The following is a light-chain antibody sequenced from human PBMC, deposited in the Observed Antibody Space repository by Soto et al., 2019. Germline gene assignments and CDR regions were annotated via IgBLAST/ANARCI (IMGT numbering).Light chain of an antibody. Sequence: QSALTQPPSASGSPGQSVTISCTGTSSDVGSYNYVSWYQQHPGKAPKLMIYEVTKRPSGVPDRFSGSKSGNTAYLTVSGLQAEDEADYYCSSYAGSNEYVFGTGTKLTVL. CDR1: SSDVGSYNY. J-gene: IGLJ1*01. V-gene: IGLV2-8*01. CDR2: EVT. CDR3: SSYAGSNEYV.